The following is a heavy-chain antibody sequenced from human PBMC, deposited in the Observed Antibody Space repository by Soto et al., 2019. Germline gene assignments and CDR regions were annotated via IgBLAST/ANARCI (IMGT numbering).Heavy chain of an antibody. CDR1: GFTFSTYW. CDR2: IKQDGSEK. J-gene: IGHJ4*02. CDR3: ARIPRVTTNY. Sequence: EVQLVESGGGLVQPGGSLRLSCVASGFTFSTYWMSWVRQSPGKGLEWVANIKQDGSEKSYVDSVKGRFTVSRDNAKNSLYLQMTSLRAEDTGVYYCARIPRVTTNYWGLGALVTVSS. D-gene: IGHD4-17*01. V-gene: IGHV3-7*01.